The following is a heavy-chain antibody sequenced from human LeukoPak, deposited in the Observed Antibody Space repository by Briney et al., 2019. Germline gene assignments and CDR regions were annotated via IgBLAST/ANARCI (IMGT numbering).Heavy chain of an antibody. CDR3: ARVARKTSCSNGVYFDY. J-gene: IGHJ4*02. CDR2: LSYDGNDN. D-gene: IGHD2-2*01. CDR1: GFTFGSYE. Sequence: GGSLRLTCAASGFTFGSYEMNWVRQAPGKGLEWVALLSYDGNDNYYADSVKGRFTISRDNSKNTLYLQMTSLRAEDTAVYYCARVARKTSCSNGVYFDYWGRGTLVTVSS. V-gene: IGHV3-30*04.